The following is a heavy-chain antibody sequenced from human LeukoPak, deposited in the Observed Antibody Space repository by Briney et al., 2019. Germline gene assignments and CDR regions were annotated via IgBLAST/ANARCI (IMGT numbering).Heavy chain of an antibody. CDR1: GYTFTSCD. CDR2: MNPNSGNT. J-gene: IGHJ4*02. D-gene: IGHD2-15*01. Sequence: ASVKVSCKASGYTFTSCDIHWVRQATGQGLEWMGWMNPNSGNTGYALKFQGRVTITTDESTSTAYMELSSLRSEDTAVYYCARAPGYRSGGSCLDYWGQGTLVTVSS. CDR3: ARAPGYRSGGSCLDY. V-gene: IGHV1-8*03.